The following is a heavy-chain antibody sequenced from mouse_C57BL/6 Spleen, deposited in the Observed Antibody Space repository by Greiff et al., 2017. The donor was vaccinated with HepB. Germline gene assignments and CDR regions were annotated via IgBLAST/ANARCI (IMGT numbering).Heavy chain of an antibody. V-gene: IGHV1-9*01. CDR1: GYTFTGYW. CDR3: ARGPYYYGSRYYAMDY. D-gene: IGHD1-1*01. J-gene: IGHJ4*01. CDR2: ILPGSGST. Sequence: QVQLQQSGAELMKPGASVKLSCKATGYTFTGYWIEWVKQRPGHGLEWIGEILPGSGSTNFNEKFKGKATFTADTSSNTAYMQLSSLTTEDSAIYYCARGPYYYGSRYYAMDYWGQGTSVTVSS.